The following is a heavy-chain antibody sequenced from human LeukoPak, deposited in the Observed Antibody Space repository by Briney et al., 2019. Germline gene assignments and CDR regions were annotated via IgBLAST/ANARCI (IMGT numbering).Heavy chain of an antibody. D-gene: IGHD1-14*01. CDR1: GGTFSSYA. CDR2: IIPIFGTA. CDR3: ARDAGSIPSRFDY. J-gene: IGHJ4*02. V-gene: IGHV1-69*13. Sequence: GASVKVSCKASGGTFSSYAISWVRQAPGQGLEWMGGIIPIFGTANYAQKFQGRVTITADESTSTAYMELSSLRSEDTAAYYCARDAGSIPSRFDYWGQGTLVTVSS.